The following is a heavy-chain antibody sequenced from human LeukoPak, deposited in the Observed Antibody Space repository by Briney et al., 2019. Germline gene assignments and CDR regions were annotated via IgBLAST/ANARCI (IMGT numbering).Heavy chain of an antibody. D-gene: IGHD5-18*01. Sequence: PGGSLRLSXAASGFTFDDYAMHWVRQAPGKGLEWVSGISWNSGSIGYADSVKGRFTISRDNAKNSLYLQMNSLRAEDMALYYCARGYSYGYVGIDYWGQGTLVTVSS. CDR2: ISWNSGSI. V-gene: IGHV3-9*03. CDR3: ARGYSYGYVGIDY. J-gene: IGHJ4*02. CDR1: GFTFDDYA.